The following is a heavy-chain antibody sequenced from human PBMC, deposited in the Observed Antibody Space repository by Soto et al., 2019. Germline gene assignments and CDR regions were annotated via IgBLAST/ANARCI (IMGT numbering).Heavy chain of an antibody. CDR3: ARVIAAAADFDY. CDR1: SYTFASYG. D-gene: IGHD6-13*01. V-gene: IGHV1-18*01. J-gene: IGHJ4*02. Sequence: QVQLVQSGAEVKKPGASVKVSCKASSYTFASYGISWVRQAPGQGLEWMGWISAYNGNTNYAQKLQGRVTXXTXTSTSTAYMELRSLRSDDTAVYYCARVIAAAADFDYWGQGTLVTVSS. CDR2: ISAYNGNT.